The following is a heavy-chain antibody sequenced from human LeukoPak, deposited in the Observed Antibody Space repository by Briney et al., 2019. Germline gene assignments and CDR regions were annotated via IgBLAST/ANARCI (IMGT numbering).Heavy chain of an antibody. J-gene: IGHJ3*02. V-gene: IGHV3-64D*06. D-gene: IGHD4-17*01. CDR2: ISSNGGST. CDR1: GFTFSIYA. CDR3: VKGGYGDYASGVAFDI. Sequence: GGSLRLSCSASGFTFSIYAIHWVRQAPGKGLEYVSGISSNGGSTYYADSVKGRFTISRDNSKNTLYLLMSSLRAEDTAVYYCVKGGYGDYASGVAFDIWGQGTMVTVSS.